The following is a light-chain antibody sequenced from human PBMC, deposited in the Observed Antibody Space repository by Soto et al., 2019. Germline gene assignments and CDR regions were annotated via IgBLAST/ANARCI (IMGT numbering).Light chain of an antibody. J-gene: IGKJ1*01. CDR1: EDVINY. Sequence: SVLTEAPATLCLAPGERATRSWRTIEDVINYLAWYQQKPGQAPRLLMYAASNRATGIPARFSGSGSGTHFTLTISSLEPEAFALYYCQQRSGWPRTFGQGTKVDIK. CDR3: QQRSGWPRT. V-gene: IGKV3-11*01. CDR2: AAS.